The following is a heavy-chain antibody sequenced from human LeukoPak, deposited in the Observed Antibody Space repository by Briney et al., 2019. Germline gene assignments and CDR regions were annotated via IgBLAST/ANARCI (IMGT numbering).Heavy chain of an antibody. CDR1: GFTFSSYS. CDR2: ISSSSSTI. V-gene: IGHV3-48*01. J-gene: IGHJ6*02. CDR3: ARDYYDSSGYWNYYYGMDV. D-gene: IGHD3-22*01. Sequence: GGSLRLSCAASGFTFSSYSMNWVRQAPGKGLEWVSYISSSSSTIYYADSVKGRFTISRDNAKNSLYLQMNSLRAEDTAVYYCARDYYDSSGYWNYYYGMDVWGQGTTVTVSS.